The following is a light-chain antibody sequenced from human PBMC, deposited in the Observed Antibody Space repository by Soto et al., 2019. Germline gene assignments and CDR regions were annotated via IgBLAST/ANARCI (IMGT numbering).Light chain of an antibody. V-gene: IGLV6-57*04. CDR2: EDN. CDR1: SGSIASNY. Sequence: NFMLTQPHSVSESPGKTVTISCTRSSGSIASNYVQWYQQRPGSAPTTVIYEDNQRPSGVPDRFSGSIDSSSNSASLTTSGLKTEDAADYYCHSYDSSIVVFGGGTKLTVL. J-gene: IGLJ2*01. CDR3: HSYDSSIVV.